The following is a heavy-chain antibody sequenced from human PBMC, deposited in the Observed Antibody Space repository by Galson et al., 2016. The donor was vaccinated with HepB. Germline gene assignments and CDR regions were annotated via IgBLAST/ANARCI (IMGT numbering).Heavy chain of an antibody. D-gene: IGHD3-10*01. V-gene: IGHV1-46*01. CDR2: NNPRGGGS. CDR3: ASPGTYRRLGLDI. CDR1: GFTSPSYY. Sequence: SVKVSCKASGFTSPSYYVHWVRQAAGQGLEWLGINNPRGGGSNYAQKFQGRLPVTRDTSSSTVYMGLTSLTSTATAVYYCASPGTYRRLGLDIWGQGTAVTVSS. J-gene: IGHJ6*02.